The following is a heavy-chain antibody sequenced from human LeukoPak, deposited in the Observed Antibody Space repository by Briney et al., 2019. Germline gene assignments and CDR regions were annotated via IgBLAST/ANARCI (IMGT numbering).Heavy chain of an antibody. V-gene: IGHV4-59*12. CDR1: GGSISSYY. D-gene: IGHD2-8*01. Sequence: SETLSLTCTVSGGSISSYYWSWIRQPPGKGLEWIGYIYHSGSTNYNPSLKSRVTISVDKSKNQFSLKLSSVTAADTAVYYCARVMYGEGVRFDPWGQGTLVTVSS. CDR3: ARVMYGEGVRFDP. J-gene: IGHJ5*02. CDR2: IYHSGST.